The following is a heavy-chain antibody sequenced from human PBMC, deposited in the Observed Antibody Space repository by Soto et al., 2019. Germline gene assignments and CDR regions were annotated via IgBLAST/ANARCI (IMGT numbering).Heavy chain of an antibody. Sequence: SETLSLTCAVSGYSISSGYYWGWLRQPPGKGLEWIGSIYHGGSTYYNPSLNSRVTLSIDMTNNHVSLVLSSVTAADTAVYYCARHGRDGYPYYFDYWGQGTRVTVSS. V-gene: IGHV4-38-2*01. CDR2: IYHGGST. CDR3: ARHGRDGYPYYFDY. J-gene: IGHJ4*02. D-gene: IGHD5-12*01. CDR1: GYSISSGYY.